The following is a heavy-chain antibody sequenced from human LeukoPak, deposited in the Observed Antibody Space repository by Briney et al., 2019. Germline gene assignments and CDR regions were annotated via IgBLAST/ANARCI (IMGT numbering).Heavy chain of an antibody. CDR3: ARGPPYYDSSGYYYGGTAFDI. V-gene: IGHV3-74*01. CDR1: GFTFSSYW. CDR2: ISSDESST. Sequence: QTGGSLRLSCVVSGFTFSSYWMHWVRHAPGKGLVWASRISSDESSTSSADSVKGRFTISRDNAKNTLYLQMNSLRAEDTAVYYCARGPPYYDSSGYYYGGTAFDIWGQGTMVTVSS. D-gene: IGHD3-22*01. J-gene: IGHJ3*02.